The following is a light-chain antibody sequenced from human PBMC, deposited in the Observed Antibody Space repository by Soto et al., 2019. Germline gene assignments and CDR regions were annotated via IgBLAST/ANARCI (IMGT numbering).Light chain of an antibody. CDR3: QQYGSSPRYT. CDR2: GAS. CDR1: QSVSSSY. J-gene: IGKJ2*01. V-gene: IGKV3-20*01. Sequence: EIVLTQSPGTLSLSPGERATLSCRASQSVSSSYLAWYQQXXXQAPRLLIYGASSRATGIPDRFSGSGSGTDFTLTISRLEPEDFAVYYCQQYGSSPRYTFGQGTKLEIK.